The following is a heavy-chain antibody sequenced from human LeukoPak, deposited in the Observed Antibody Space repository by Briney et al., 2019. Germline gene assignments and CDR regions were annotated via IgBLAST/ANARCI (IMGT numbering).Heavy chain of an antibody. J-gene: IGHJ4*02. V-gene: IGHV3-30*18. CDR1: GFRFSSHH. CDR3: AKEVDCPSDCLFFHS. D-gene: IGHD2-21*02. Sequence: GGSLRLSCAASGFRFSSHHMHWVRQSPSKGLEWVAVAPHDGNSPIYAASVNGRFTISRDNSRDSVFLQMNSLRPEDTALYHCAKEVDCPSDCLFFHSWGQGTLVTVSS. CDR2: APHDGNSP.